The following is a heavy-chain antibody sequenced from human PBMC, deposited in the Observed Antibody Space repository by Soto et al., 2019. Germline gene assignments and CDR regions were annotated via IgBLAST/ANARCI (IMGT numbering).Heavy chain of an antibody. CDR3: ARDRAFCSGTNCRRGSIYYYYMDV. D-gene: IGHD2-2*01. Sequence: EVHLVESGGGLVQPGGSLRLSCAASGFTFSGHWMSWVRQAPGKGLEWVADIKQDGSETFYVGSVKGRFTISRDNAKNSLDLQINGLRAEDTALYYCARDRAFCSGTNCRRGSIYYYYMDVWGNGTTVTVSS. CDR2: IKQDGSET. J-gene: IGHJ6*03. CDR1: GFTFSGHW. V-gene: IGHV3-7*01.